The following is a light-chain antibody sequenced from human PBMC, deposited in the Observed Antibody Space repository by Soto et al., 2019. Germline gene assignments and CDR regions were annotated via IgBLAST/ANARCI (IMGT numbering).Light chain of an antibody. Sequence: QSALTQPRSVSGSPGQSVTFSCTGTSSDVGGYDFVSWYQQHPGKAPKLMIYEVTKRPSGVPDRFSGSKSGNTASLTISGLQAEDEADYYCCSYTDSLFVFGTGTKLTVL. CDR1: SSDVGGYDF. J-gene: IGLJ1*01. CDR3: CSYTDSLFV. CDR2: EVT. V-gene: IGLV2-11*01.